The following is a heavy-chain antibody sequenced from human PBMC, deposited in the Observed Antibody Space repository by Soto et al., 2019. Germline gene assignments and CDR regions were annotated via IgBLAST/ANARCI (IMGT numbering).Heavy chain of an antibody. D-gene: IGHD3-3*01. CDR1: GFTFSSYA. CDR3: ARDSPLNYDFWSGYYLEDYGMDV. Sequence: GGSLRLSCAASGFTFSSYAMSWVRQAPGKGLEWVSAISGSGGSTYYADSVKGRFTISRDNSKNSLYLQMNSLRAEDTAVYYCARDSPLNYDFWSGYYLEDYGMDVWGQGTTVTVSS. J-gene: IGHJ6*02. V-gene: IGHV3-23*01. CDR2: ISGSGGST.